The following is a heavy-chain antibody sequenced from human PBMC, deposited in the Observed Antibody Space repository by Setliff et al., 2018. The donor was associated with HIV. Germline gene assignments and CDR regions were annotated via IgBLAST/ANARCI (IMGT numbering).Heavy chain of an antibody. Sequence: PGGSLRLSCSASGFTFSGSALHWVRQASGKGLEWVGRIKTKPNSYATAHAESVKGRFTIARDDSQNTAYLQMNSLRTEDTAGYFCSVSPDGDCATTECANWFDPWGQGTQITVSS. D-gene: IGHD4-17*01. CDR2: IKTKPNSYAT. V-gene: IGHV3-73*01. J-gene: IGHJ5*02. CDR3: SVSPDGDCATTECANWFDP. CDR1: GFTFSGSA.